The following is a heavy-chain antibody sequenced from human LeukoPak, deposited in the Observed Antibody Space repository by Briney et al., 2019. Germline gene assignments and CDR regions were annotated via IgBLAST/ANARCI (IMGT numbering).Heavy chain of an antibody. V-gene: IGHV4-4*02. CDR1: GGSISSHNW. J-gene: IGHJ6*03. CDR2: IFHNGNT. D-gene: IGHD2-15*01. CDR3: ARVLGYCSGGNCYSGGLGYMDV. Sequence: LSETLSLTCAVSGGSISSHNWWSWVRQPPGKGLEWIGEIFHNGNTGYNPSLKSRVTISVDKSSDQFSLNLISVTAADTAVYYCARVLGYCSGGNCYSGGLGYMDVWGKGTTVTISS.